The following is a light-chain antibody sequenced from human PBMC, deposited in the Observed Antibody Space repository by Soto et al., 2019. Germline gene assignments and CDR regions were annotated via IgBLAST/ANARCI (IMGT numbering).Light chain of an antibody. CDR1: SNDVGGYNY. CDR2: DVS. Sequence: QSALTQPAPESGSPGQSITISCTGTSNDVGGYNYVSWYQQHPGKAPKLMIYDVSNRPSGVSNRFSGSKSGNTASLTISGLQAEDEADYYCSSYTSSSTLYVFGTGTKLTVL. V-gene: IGLV2-14*01. J-gene: IGLJ1*01. CDR3: SSYTSSSTLYV.